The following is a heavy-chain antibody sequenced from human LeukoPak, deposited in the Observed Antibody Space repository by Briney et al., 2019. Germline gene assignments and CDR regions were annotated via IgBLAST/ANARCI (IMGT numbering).Heavy chain of an antibody. J-gene: IGHJ4*02. CDR3: ARTTTERPVGY. D-gene: IGHD1-14*01. Sequence: PGGSLRLSCAASGFTVSSNYMSWVRQAPGKGLEWVSVIYSGGSTYYADSVKGRFTISRDNSKNTLYLQMNSLRAEDTAVYYCARTTTERPVGYWGQGTLVTVSS. CDR2: IYSGGST. CDR1: GFTVSSNY. V-gene: IGHV3-66*01.